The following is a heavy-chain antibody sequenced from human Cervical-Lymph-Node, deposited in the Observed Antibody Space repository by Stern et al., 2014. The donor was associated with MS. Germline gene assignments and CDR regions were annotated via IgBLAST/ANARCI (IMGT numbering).Heavy chain of an antibody. Sequence: VQLVQSGTEVKKPGSSVKVSCKASGGTFSNDAFNWVRQAPGHGLAWMGGIIPLFNTASYTQKFKDRVSIPADKSTETVFLELTGLTSEDTAVYYCARDSPIFPRPLRGEIDFWGQGTLVTVSS. CDR2: IIPLFNTA. V-gene: IGHV1-69*06. CDR1: GGTFSNDA. D-gene: IGHD3-10*01. CDR3: ARDSPIFPRPLRGEIDF. J-gene: IGHJ4*02.